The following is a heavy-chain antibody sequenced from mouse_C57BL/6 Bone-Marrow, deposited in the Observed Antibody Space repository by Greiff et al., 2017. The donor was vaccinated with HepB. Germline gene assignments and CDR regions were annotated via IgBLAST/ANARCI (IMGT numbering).Heavy chain of an antibody. Sequence: QVQLQQPGAELVRPGTSVKLSCKASGYTFTSYWMHWVKQRPGQGLEWIGVIDPSDSYTNYNQKFKGKATLTVDTSSSTAYMQLSSLTSEHSAVYYCARPDYWGQGTLVTVSA. CDR1: GYTFTSYW. CDR2: IDPSDSYT. J-gene: IGHJ3*01. CDR3: ARPDY. V-gene: IGHV1-59*01.